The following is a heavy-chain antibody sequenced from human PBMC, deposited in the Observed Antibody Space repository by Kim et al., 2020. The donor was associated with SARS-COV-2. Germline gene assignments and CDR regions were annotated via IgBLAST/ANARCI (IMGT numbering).Heavy chain of an antibody. CDR2: IIPILGIA. D-gene: IGHD1-26*01. V-gene: IGHV1-69*04. CDR3: ARTLLVGAGPRFDY. Sequence: SVKVSCKASGGTFSSYAISWVRQAPGQGLEWMGRIIPILGIANYAQKFQGRVTITADKSTSTAYMELSSLRSEDTAVYYCARTLLVGAGPRFDYWGQGTLVTVSS. J-gene: IGHJ4*02. CDR1: GGTFSSYA.